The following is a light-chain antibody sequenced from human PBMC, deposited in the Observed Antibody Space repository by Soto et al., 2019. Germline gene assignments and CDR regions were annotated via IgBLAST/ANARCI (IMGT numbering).Light chain of an antibody. V-gene: IGKV1-5*01. Sequence: DIQMTQSPSTLSASVGERVTITCRASQSVSNWLAWYQQKPGKAPKLLIYDVSSLESGVPSRFSGSGSGTEFILTISSLQPYDFATYYCQQYDSYSWTCDQGTKVEMK. CDR1: QSVSNW. J-gene: IGKJ1*01. CDR2: DVS. CDR3: QQYDSYSWT.